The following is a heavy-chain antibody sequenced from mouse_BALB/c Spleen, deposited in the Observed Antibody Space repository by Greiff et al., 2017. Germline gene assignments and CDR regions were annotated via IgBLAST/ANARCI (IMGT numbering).Heavy chain of an antibody. V-gene: IGHV3-2*02. D-gene: IGHD1-1*01. CDR1: GYSITSDYA. CDR3: ARDYGRGFAY. CDR2: ISYSGST. Sequence: EVQGVESGPGLVKPSQSLSLTCTVTGYSITSDYAWNWIRQFPGNKLEWMGYISYSGSTSYNPSLKSRISITRDTSKNQFFLQLNSVTTEDTATYYCARDYGRGFAYWGQGTLVTVSA. J-gene: IGHJ3*01.